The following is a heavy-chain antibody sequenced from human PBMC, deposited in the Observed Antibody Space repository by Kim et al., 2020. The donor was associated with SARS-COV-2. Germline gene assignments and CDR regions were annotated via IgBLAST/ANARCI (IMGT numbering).Heavy chain of an antibody. V-gene: IGHV4-59*13. Sequence: SETLSLTCTVSGGSISSYYWSWIRQPPGKGLEWIGYIYYSGSTNYNPSLKSRVTISVDTSKNQFSLKLSSVTAADTAVYYCARDRGGGLSITGTTEWFDPWGQGTLVTVSS. J-gene: IGHJ5*02. D-gene: IGHD1-20*01. CDR1: GGSISSYY. CDR3: ARDRGGGLSITGTTEWFDP. CDR2: IYYSGST.